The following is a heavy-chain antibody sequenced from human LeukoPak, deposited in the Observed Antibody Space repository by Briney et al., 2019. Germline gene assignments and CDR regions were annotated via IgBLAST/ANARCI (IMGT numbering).Heavy chain of an antibody. CDR2: IFHTGNS. J-gene: IGHJ5*02. D-gene: IGHD3-10*01. Sequence: SETLSLTCTVSGDSISSGDYSWGWIRQPSGKGLEWIGYIFHTGNSYYNPSLRSRVTIAFDRSRNQFSLRLTSVTAADTAVYYCARELWFVNAPGSWLDPWGPGTLVAISS. V-gene: IGHV4-30-2*01. CDR1: GDSISSGDYS. CDR3: ARELWFVNAPGSWLDP.